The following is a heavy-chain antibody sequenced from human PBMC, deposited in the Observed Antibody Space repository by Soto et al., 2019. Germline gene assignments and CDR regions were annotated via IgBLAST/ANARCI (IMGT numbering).Heavy chain of an antibody. D-gene: IGHD6-6*01. CDR1: GYTFTSYY. J-gene: IGHJ6*02. CDR2: INPSGGST. Sequence: VASVKVSCKASGYTFTSYYMHWVRQAPGQGLEWMGIINPSGGSTSYAQKFQGRVTMTRDTSTSTVYMELSSLRSEDTAVYYCARDLPPYSSSYYYYGMDVWGQGTTVTVSS. V-gene: IGHV1-46*01. CDR3: ARDLPPYSSSYYYYGMDV.